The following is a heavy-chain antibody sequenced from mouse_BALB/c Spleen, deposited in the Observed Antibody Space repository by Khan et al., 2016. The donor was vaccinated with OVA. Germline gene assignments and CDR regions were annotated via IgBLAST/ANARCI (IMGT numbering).Heavy chain of an antibody. CDR2: IDPATGNI. Sequence: VQLQQPGAELVKPGASVKLSCTTSGFNIKDTYIHWVKQRPEQGLEWVGRIDPATGNIKYDPKFQGKATITADTSSNTAYLHLSSLTSEDTAVYYCARTEIHYYGSYTLDYWGQVTSVTVSS. CDR1: GFNIKDTY. V-gene: IGHV14-3*02. J-gene: IGHJ4*01. CDR3: ARTEIHYYGSYTLDY. D-gene: IGHD1-2*01.